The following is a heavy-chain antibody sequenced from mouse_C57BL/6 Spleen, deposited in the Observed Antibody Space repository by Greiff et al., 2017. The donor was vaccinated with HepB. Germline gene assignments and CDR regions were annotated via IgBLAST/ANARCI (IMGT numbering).Heavy chain of an antibody. CDR2: IYPGDGDT. CDR1: GYAFSSYW. V-gene: IGHV1-80*01. J-gene: IGHJ2*01. CDR3: ARSGDYDPYYFDY. Sequence: VQLQQSGAELVKPGASVKISCKASGYAFSSYWMNWVKQRPGKGLEWIGQIYPGDGDTNYNGKFKGKATLTADKSSSTAYMQLSSLTSEDSAVYFCARSGDYDPYYFDYWGQGTTLTVSS. D-gene: IGHD2-4*01.